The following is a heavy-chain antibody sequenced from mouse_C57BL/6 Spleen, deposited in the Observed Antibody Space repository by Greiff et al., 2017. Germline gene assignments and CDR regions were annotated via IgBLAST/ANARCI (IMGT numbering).Heavy chain of an antibody. V-gene: IGHV1-82*01. CDR1: GYAFSSSW. CDR2: IYPGDGDT. CDR3: ARGVVANYFDY. J-gene: IGHJ2*01. Sequence: VQLQQSGPELVKPGASVKISWKASGYAFSSSWMNWVKQRPGKGLEWIGRIYPGDGDTNYNGKFKGKATLTADKSSSTAYMQLSSLTSEDSAVYFCARGVVANYFDYWGQGTTLTVSS. D-gene: IGHD1-1*01.